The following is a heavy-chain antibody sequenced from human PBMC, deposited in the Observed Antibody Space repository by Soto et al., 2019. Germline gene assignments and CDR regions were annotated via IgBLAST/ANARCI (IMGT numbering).Heavy chain of an antibody. CDR2: ISAYNGNT. CDR1: GYTFTSYC. Sequence: GGSVKVSCKASGYTFTSYCISWVRQAPGQGLERMGWISAYNGNTNYAQKLQGRVTMTTDTSTSTAYMELRSLRSDDTAVYYCARDLGYCSGGSCFPGYYFDYWGQGTLVTVSS. D-gene: IGHD2-15*01. CDR3: ARDLGYCSGGSCFPGYYFDY. V-gene: IGHV1-18*01. J-gene: IGHJ4*02.